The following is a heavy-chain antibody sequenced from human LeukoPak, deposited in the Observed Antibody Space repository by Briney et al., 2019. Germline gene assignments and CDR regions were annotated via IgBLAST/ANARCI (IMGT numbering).Heavy chain of an antibody. J-gene: IGHJ6*03. CDR2: IYSSGST. D-gene: IGHD6-25*01. CDR3: AREVEQRLARDYYYFYMDV. CDR1: GGSINNDY. V-gene: IGHV4-4*07. Sequence: SETLSLTCIVSGGSINNDYWSWIRQPAGKGLEWIGRIYSSGSTNYNPSLKSRVTMSVDTSKNQFSLKLSSVTAADTALYYCAREVEQRLARDYYYFYMDVWGKGTTVTVSS.